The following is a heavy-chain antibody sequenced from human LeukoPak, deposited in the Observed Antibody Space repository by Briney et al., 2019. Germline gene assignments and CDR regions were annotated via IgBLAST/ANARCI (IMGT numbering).Heavy chain of an antibody. CDR2: ISDDGTXK. J-gene: IGHJ6*02. D-gene: IGHD6-6*01. V-gene: IGHV3-30*18. CDR3: AKDSSSSNYYYGMDV. Sequence: GGSLRPSCAASGFTXXXXXXXWVRXAPXXXXXXXXXISDDGTXKXXVDSXXXXXXXSRDNSKNTLFLQMNSLRAEXTAVYYCAKDSSSSNYYYGMDVWGQGTTVTVSS. CDR1: GFTXXXXX.